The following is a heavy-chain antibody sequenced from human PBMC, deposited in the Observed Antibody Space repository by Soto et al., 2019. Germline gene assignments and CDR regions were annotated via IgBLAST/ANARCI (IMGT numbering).Heavy chain of an antibody. J-gene: IGHJ4*02. CDR1: GFTFSDYY. V-gene: IGHV3-11*01. Sequence: QVQLVESGGGLVKPGGSLRLSCAASGFTFSDYYMSWIRQAPGKGLEWVSYISSSGSTIYYADSVKGRFTISRDNAKNSRYLQMNCLRAEDTAVYYCARDHRSWEPDPHIGGFDYWGQGTLVTVSS. CDR2: ISSSGSTI. CDR3: ARDHRSWEPDPHIGGFDY. D-gene: IGHD1-26*01.